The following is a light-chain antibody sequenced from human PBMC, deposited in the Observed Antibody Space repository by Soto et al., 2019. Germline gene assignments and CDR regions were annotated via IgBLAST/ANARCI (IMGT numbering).Light chain of an antibody. J-gene: IGKJ1*01. CDR1: QSVTSY. V-gene: IGKV3-20*01. Sequence: EIVLTQSPGTLSLSPGERATLSCRASQSVTSYLAWYQQRPGQAPSLLIYGAFRRATGIPDRFSGSGSGTDFTLTISRLEPEDFAVYYCQQYGSSPRTFGQGTKVEIK. CDR2: GAF. CDR3: QQYGSSPRT.